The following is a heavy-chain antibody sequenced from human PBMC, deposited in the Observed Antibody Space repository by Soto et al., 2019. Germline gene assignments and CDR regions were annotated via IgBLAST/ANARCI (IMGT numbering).Heavy chain of an antibody. D-gene: IGHD3-22*01. CDR1: GFTFSSYA. CDR3: ATNSGYYYDPFDY. J-gene: IGHJ4*02. V-gene: IGHV3-23*01. CDR2: ISGSGGST. Sequence: GWSLRLSCAASGFTFSSYAMSWVRQAPGKGLEWVSAISGSGGSTYYADSVKGRFTISRDNSKNTLYLQMNSLRAEDTAVYYCATNSGYYYDPFDYWGQGTLVTVSS.